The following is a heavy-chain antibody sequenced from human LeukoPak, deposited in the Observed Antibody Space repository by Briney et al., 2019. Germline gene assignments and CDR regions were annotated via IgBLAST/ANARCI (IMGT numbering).Heavy chain of an antibody. J-gene: IGHJ4*02. Sequence: SETLSLTCAVYGGSFSGYYWSWIRQPPGKGLEWIGEINHSGSTNYNPSLKSRVTISVDTSKNQFSLELSSVTAADTAVYYCARNPSHYSSVDYWGQGTLVTVSS. CDR1: GGSFSGYY. CDR2: INHSGST. D-gene: IGHD4-11*01. V-gene: IGHV4-34*01. CDR3: ARNPSHYSSVDY.